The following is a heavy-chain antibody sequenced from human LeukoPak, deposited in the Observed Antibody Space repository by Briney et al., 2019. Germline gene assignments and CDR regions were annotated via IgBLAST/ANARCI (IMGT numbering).Heavy chain of an antibody. V-gene: IGHV1-46*01. J-gene: IGHJ4*02. Sequence: ASVNVSCKASGYTFTSYYVHWVRQAPGQGLEWMGIINPSGGSTSYAQKFQGRVTMTRDTSTSTVYMELSSLRSEDTAVYYCARDSSNWSFDYWGQGTLVTVSS. CDR1: GYTFTSYY. CDR2: INPSGGST. CDR3: ARDSSNWSFDY. D-gene: IGHD6-13*01.